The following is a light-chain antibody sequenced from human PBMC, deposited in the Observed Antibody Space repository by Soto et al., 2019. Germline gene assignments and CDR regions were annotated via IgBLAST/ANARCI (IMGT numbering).Light chain of an antibody. CDR2: GVS. Sequence: ESESGHSPFTLSVSPGQRATLSCRDSQRSSSRCLRVYQQKTGQDPRPLIDGVSSRDSGIPDRFSGSGSGTDFTLTLSRLQSEDFAGYYCQQSDSSPRTFAQGSKVDIK. CDR3: QQSDSSPRT. J-gene: IGKJ1*01. CDR1: QRSSSRC. V-gene: IGKV3-20*01.